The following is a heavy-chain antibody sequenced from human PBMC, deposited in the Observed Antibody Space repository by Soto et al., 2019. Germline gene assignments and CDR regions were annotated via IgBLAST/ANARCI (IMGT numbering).Heavy chain of an antibody. CDR3: ASGSSGWYPGY. CDR1: GGSFSGYY. Sequence: SETLSLTCAVCGGSFSGYYWSWIRQPPGKGLEWIGEINHSGSTNYNPSLKSRVTISEDTSKNQFSLKLTSVTAADTAVYYCASGSSGWYPGYWGQGIWSPSPQ. CDR2: INHSGST. J-gene: IGHJ4*02. D-gene: IGHD6-19*01. V-gene: IGHV4-34*01.